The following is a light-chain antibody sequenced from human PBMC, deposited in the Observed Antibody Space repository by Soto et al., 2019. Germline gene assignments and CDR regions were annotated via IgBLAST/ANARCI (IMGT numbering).Light chain of an antibody. Sequence: DIVMTQSPLSLPVTPGEPASISCRSSQSLLHSNGYNYLDWYLQKPGQSPQLLIYLGSNRASGVPDRFSGSGSGTDFTLKISRVEAEDVGHYYCLQALQTPSTFGQGTRLEIQ. J-gene: IGKJ5*01. CDR3: LQALQTPST. V-gene: IGKV2-28*01. CDR2: LGS. CDR1: QSLLHSNGYNY.